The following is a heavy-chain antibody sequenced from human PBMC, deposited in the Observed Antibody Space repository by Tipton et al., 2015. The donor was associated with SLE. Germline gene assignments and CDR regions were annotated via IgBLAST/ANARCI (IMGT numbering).Heavy chain of an antibody. CDR1: GGSISSGSYY. D-gene: IGHD3-9*01. V-gene: IGHV4-61*01. J-gene: IGHJ4*02. CDR3: ARATNWLLFY. CDR2: NYYSGST. Sequence: TLSLTCTVSGGSISSGSYYWSWIRQPPGKGLEWIGYNYYSGSTNYNPSLKSRVTISVDTSKNQFSLKLSSVTAADTAVYYCARATNWLLFYWGQGTLVTV.